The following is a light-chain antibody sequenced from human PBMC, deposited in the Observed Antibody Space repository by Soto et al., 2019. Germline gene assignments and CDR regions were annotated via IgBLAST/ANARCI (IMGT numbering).Light chain of an antibody. CDR1: QSVSNTY. V-gene: IGKV3D-20*01. Sequence: EIVLTQSPATLSLSPGERATLSCGASQSVSNTYLSWYQHKPGLEPRLLVYHASSSATGNPDRFSASGSGTDFTLTISRLEPEEFAVYYGHHYGSSFAFVGGTKVEIK. J-gene: IGKJ4*01. CDR2: HAS. CDR3: HHYGSSFA.